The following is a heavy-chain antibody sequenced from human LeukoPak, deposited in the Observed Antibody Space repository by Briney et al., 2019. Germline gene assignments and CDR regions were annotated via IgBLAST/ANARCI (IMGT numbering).Heavy chain of an antibody. J-gene: IGHJ6*02. CDR1: GFTFSTYG. CDR3: AKAADEYWSGNSGGLYYYYGMDV. D-gene: IGHD3-3*01. V-gene: IGHV3-30*18. CDR2: ISYDGRNK. Sequence: GGSLRLSCPASGFTFSTYGMHWVRQAPGKGLEWVAVISYDGRNKYYADFVKGRFTISRDNSKNMLYLQMNSLRADDTAVYYCAKAADEYWSGNSGGLYYYYGMDVWGQGTTVIVSS.